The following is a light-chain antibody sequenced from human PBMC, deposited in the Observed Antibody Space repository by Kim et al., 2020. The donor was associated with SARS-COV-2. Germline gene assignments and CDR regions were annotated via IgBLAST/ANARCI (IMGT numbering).Light chain of an antibody. Sequence: SVSPGERATLFCRASQSININLAWYQQKPGQAPRLLIYGAFTRATGIPARFRGSGSGTEFTLSINSLQSEDFAVYSCQQYNKWPYTFGQGTKLEI. V-gene: IGKV3-15*01. J-gene: IGKJ2*01. CDR1: QSININ. CDR3: QQYNKWPYT. CDR2: GAF.